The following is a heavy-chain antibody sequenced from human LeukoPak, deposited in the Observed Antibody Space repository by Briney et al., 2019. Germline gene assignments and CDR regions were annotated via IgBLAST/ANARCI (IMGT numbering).Heavy chain of an antibody. J-gene: IGHJ4*02. V-gene: IGHV4-39*01. CDR2: IYNSGST. CDR1: GGSISSTHYF. CDR3: ASQYPPPGYFDR. Sequence: SETLSLTCTVFGGSISSTHYFWRWMRASRGKGVEGRGSIYNSGSTYYHVSLKRRVSTSLDISKNQFSLKFFSATAADTAVYHCASQYPPPGYFDRWGQGTLATVSS.